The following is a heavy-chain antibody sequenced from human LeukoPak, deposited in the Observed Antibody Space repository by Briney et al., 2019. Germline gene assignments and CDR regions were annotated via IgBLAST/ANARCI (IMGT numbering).Heavy chain of an antibody. CDR1: GGSISSGSYY. J-gene: IGHJ1*01. V-gene: IGHV4-61*02. CDR3: ARQESSGYYYEGYFQH. D-gene: IGHD3-22*01. CDR2: IYTSGST. Sequence: PSETLSLTCTVSGGSISSGSYYWSWIRQPAGKGLEWIGRIYTSGSTNYNPSLKSRVTISVDTSKNQFSLKLRSVTAADTAVYYCARQESSGYYYEGYFQHWGQGTLVTVSS.